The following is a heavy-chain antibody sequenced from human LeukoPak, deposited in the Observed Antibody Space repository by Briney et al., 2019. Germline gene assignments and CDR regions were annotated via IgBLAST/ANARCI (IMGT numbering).Heavy chain of an antibody. CDR2: ISYDGSNK. D-gene: IGHD6-13*01. CDR3: AKGSSSSWFRAPFDI. Sequence: GGSLRLSCAASGFTFSSYGMHWVRQAPGKGLEWVAVISYDGSNKYYADSVKGRFTISRDNSKNTLYLQMNSLRAEDTAIYYCAKGSSSSWFRAPFDIWGQGTMVTVSS. V-gene: IGHV3-30*18. J-gene: IGHJ3*02. CDR1: GFTFSSYG.